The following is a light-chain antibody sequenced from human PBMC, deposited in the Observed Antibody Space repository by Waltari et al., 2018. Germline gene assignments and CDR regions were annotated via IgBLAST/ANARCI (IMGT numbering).Light chain of an antibody. V-gene: IGKV3-15*01. Sequence: EIVMTQSPATLSVSPGERATLPCRASRTVGPSLSWYPQKPGQAPRLLIYGASTRATGIPDRFSGSGSGTEFTLTISSLQSEDFVVYYCQQYNYWPPAYTFGQGTKLEIK. J-gene: IGKJ2*01. CDR3: QQYNYWPPAYT. CDR2: GAS. CDR1: RTVGPS.